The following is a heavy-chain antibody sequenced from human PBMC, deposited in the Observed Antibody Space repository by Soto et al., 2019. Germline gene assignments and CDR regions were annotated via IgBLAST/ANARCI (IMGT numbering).Heavy chain of an antibody. CDR1: GFTFSSYA. J-gene: IGHJ4*02. Sequence: EVQLLESGGGLVQPGGSLRLSCAASGFTFSSYAMSWVRQAPGKGLEWVSAISGSGGSTYYADSAKGRFTISRDNSKNTLYLQMNILRAEDTAVYYCAKGRRYDILTGYFDYWGQGTLVTVSS. D-gene: IGHD3-9*01. CDR2: ISGSGGST. V-gene: IGHV3-23*01. CDR3: AKGRRYDILTGYFDY.